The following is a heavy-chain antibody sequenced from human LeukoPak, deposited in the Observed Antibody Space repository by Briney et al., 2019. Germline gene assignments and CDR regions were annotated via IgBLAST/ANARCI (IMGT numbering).Heavy chain of an antibody. CDR1: GFAFSGYN. J-gene: IGHJ4*02. CDR2: ITASSIYI. V-gene: IGHV3-21*01. D-gene: IGHD2-15*01. CDR3: ARVLRDYYFDF. Sequence: GGSLRLSCAASGFAFSGYNMNWVRQAPGKGLEWISSITASSIYIYYADSVKGRFTVSRDNAKNLLFLQMDSLRAEDTAVYYCARVLRDYYFDFWGQGTLVTVSS.